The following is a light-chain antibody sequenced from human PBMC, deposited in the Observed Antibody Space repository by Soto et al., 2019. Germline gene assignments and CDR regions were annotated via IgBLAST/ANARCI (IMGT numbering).Light chain of an antibody. J-gene: IGLJ2*01. CDR3: GTWDSRLSAEV. V-gene: IGLV1-51*01. CDR2: DNN. CDR1: SPNIGNNY. Sequence: QSVLTQPPSLPAAPGQKVAIPGSGSSPNIGNNYVSWYQQLPGPAPKLLFYDNNKRPSGIPDRFSGSKSGTSATLGITGLQTGDEADYYCGTWDSRLSAEVFGGGTKLTVL.